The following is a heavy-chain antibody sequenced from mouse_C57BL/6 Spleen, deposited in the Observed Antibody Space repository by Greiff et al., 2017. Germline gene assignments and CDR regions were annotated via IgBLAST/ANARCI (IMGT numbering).Heavy chain of an antibody. Sequence: VQLVESGPGLVQPSQSLSITCTVSGFSLTSYGVHWVRQSPGKGLEWLGVIWRGGSTDYNAAFMSRLSITKDNSKSQVFFKMNSLQADDTAIYYCAKSGLRPFYAMDYWGQGTSVTVSS. CDR2: IWRGGST. CDR1: GFSLTSYG. D-gene: IGHD2-4*01. J-gene: IGHJ4*01. V-gene: IGHV2-5*01. CDR3: AKSGLRPFYAMDY.